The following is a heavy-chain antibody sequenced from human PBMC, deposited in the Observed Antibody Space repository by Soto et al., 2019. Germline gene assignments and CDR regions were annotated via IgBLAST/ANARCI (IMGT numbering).Heavy chain of an antibody. CDR1: GGTFSSYA. CDR3: ARDRREYCISTSCPFDY. CDR2: IIPIFGTA. V-gene: IGHV1-69*13. J-gene: IGHJ4*02. D-gene: IGHD2-2*01. Sequence: SVKVSCQASGGTFSSYAISWARQAPGQGLEWMGGIIPIFGTANYAQKFQGRVTITADESTSTAYMELSSLRSEDTAVYYCARDRREYCISTSCPFDYWGQGTLVTVSS.